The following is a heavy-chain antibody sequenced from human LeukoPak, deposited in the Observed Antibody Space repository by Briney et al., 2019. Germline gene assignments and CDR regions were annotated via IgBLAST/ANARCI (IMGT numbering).Heavy chain of an antibody. D-gene: IGHD1-26*01. CDR1: GGHISSYY. CDR2: IYSRGRT. V-gene: IGHV4-59*01. CDR3: ARDQEYSGSYYRYFDY. J-gene: IGHJ4*02. Sequence: SETLSLTCTVSGGHISSYYWSWILKPPGQGLEWIGYIYSRGRTRGNTNYNPSLKSRVTISVDTSKNQFSLKLSSVTAADTAVYYCARDQEYSGSYYRYFDYWGQGTLVTVSS.